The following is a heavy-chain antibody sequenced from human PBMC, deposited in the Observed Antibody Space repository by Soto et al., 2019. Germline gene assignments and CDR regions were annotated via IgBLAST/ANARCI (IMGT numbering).Heavy chain of an antibody. D-gene: IGHD2-15*01. V-gene: IGHV4-39*01. J-gene: IGHJ4*02. CDR1: GAFISSNSYY. CDR2: IYYSGGT. CDR3: ASSLGDLSIRYCSGGSCSPSSAY. Sequence: PSETLSLTCSVSGAFISSNSYYWGWIRQPPGKVLEWIGNIYYSGGTYYNPSLKSRVSISVDTSKNQFSLKLSPVTAANTAVYYCASSLGDLSIRYCSGGSCSPSSAYRGQTTLVTVSS.